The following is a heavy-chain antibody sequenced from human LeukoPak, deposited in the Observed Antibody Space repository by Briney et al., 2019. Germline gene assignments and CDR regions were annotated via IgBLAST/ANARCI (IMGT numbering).Heavy chain of an antibody. J-gene: IGHJ3*02. CDR2: INHSGST. CDR1: GGXFSGYY. CDR3: ARGGGAKDI. V-gene: IGHV4-34*01. Sequence: SETLSLTCAVYGGXFSGYYCSWIRQPPGKGLEWIGEINHSGSTNYNPSLKSRVTISVDTSKNQFSLKLSSVTAADTAVYYCARGGGAKDIWGQGTVVTVSS. D-gene: IGHD3-10*01.